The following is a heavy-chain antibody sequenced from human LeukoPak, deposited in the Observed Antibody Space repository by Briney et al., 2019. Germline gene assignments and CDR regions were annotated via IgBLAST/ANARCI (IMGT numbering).Heavy chain of an antibody. V-gene: IGHV3-23*01. D-gene: IGHD3-10*01. CDR2: ISGSGGST. Sequence: GGSLRLSCAVSGFTFSSYAMSWVRQAPGKGLEWVSAISGSGGSTYYADSVKGRFTISRDNSKNTLYVQMNSLRAEETAVYYCADGTGEFAYWGQGTLVTVSS. CDR3: ADGTGEFAY. J-gene: IGHJ4*02. CDR1: GFTFSSYA.